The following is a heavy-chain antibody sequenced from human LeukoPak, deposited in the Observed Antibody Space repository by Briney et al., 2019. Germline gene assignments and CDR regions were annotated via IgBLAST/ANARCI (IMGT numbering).Heavy chain of an antibody. CDR2: IHRDGRT. V-gene: IGHV4-4*02. D-gene: IGHD3-9*01. CDR1: GVSISTSEW. J-gene: IGHJ4*02. Sequence: PSETRSLTCAVSGVSISTSEWWIWVRQPPGQGLEWIGEIHRDGRTRYNPSLTSRVTMSMDYSKNQFSLNVRFVTAADTAIYYCGKTDIYFNPIDYWGPGSLVTVSS. CDR3: GKTDIYFNPIDY.